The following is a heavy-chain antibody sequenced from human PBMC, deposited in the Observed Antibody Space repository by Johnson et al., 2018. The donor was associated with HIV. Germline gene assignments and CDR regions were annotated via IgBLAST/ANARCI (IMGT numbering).Heavy chain of an antibody. CDR1: GFTFSNFA. J-gene: IGHJ3*01. V-gene: IGHV3-23*04. CDR3: VKMYYNFWSGYSAQMDAFEV. CDR2: ISGSGGST. D-gene: IGHD3-3*01. Sequence: EMQLVESGGGLVQPGGSLRLSCAASGFTFSNFAMNWVRQAPGKGLEWVSAISGSGGSTYYADSVKGRFTISRDNSKNTLYLEMYSLRVEDTAVYYCVKMYYNFWSGYSAQMDAFEVWGQGTMVTVSS.